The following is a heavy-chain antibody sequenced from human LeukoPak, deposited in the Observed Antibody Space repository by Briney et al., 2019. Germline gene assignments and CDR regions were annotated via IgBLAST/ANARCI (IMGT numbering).Heavy chain of an antibody. CDR2: LNPNSGGT. Sequence: ASVKVSCKASGYTFTGYYMHWVRQAPGQGLEWMGWLNPNSGGTNYAQKFQGRVTMTRDTSISTAYMELSRLRSDDTAVYYCARVHSYGYDSDFDYWGRGTLVTVSS. D-gene: IGHD5-18*01. V-gene: IGHV1-2*02. J-gene: IGHJ4*02. CDR3: ARVHSYGYDSDFDY. CDR1: GYTFTGYY.